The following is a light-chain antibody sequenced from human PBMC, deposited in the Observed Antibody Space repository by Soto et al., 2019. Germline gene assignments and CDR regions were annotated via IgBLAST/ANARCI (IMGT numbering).Light chain of an antibody. CDR3: AAWDASLNGYV. J-gene: IGLJ1*01. CDR2: SYD. CDR1: SSNIGGNT. V-gene: IGLV1-44*01. Sequence: QAVLTQPPSASGTPGQRVTISCSTSSSNIGGNTVHWYQQVPGTAPKLLIYSYDQRPSGVPDRFSGSKSGTSASLAISGLQSEDEADYYCAAWDASLNGYVFGTGTKVTVL.